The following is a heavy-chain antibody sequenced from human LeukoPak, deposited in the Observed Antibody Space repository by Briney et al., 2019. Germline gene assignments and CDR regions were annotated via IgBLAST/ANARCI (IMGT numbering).Heavy chain of an antibody. CDR3: ARHAGYCTGGKCYSFYYFDY. Sequence: PGESLKISCKASGYTFTNYWIGWVRHTPGKGLEWMGIIHPGDSDTRYRTSFQGQVTMSVDESTSTAYLHWTSLKASDTAIYYCARHAGYCTGGKCYSFYYFDYWGREPWSPSPQ. CDR2: IHPGDSDT. J-gene: IGHJ4*02. V-gene: IGHV5-51*01. D-gene: IGHD2-15*01. CDR1: GYTFTNYW.